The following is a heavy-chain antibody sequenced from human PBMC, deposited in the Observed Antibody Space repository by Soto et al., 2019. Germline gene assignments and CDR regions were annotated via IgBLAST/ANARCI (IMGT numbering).Heavy chain of an antibody. CDR2: INWNGVNK. CDR3: AKDVDRLGELWGYFQS. Sequence: GGSLRLSCAASGFTFNIYAMSWVRQAPGKGLEWVSGINWNGVNKGYAESVLGRFTISRDNAKKSLYLDMNYLRPEDTALYFCAKDVDRLGELWGYFQSWGQGTMVTVSS. CDR1: GFTFNIYA. V-gene: IGHV3-20*04. J-gene: IGHJ1*01. D-gene: IGHD3-16*01.